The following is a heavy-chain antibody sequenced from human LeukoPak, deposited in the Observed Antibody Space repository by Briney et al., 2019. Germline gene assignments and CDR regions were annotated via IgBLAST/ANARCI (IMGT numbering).Heavy chain of an antibody. D-gene: IGHD5-18*01. CDR3: ARGRRGYSYGFDY. V-gene: IGHV4-34*01. CDR1: GGSFSGYS. J-gene: IGHJ4*02. CDR2: INHSGGT. Sequence: SETLSLTCAVYGGSFSGYSWNWIRQPPVKGLEWIGEINHSGGTNYNPSLKSRVTISVDTSKNQFSLKLSSVTAADTAVYYCARGRRGYSYGFDYWGQGTLVTVSS.